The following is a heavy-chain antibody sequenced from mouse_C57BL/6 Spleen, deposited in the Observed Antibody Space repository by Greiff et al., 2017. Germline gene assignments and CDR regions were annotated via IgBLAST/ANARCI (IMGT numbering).Heavy chain of an antibody. CDR1: GYTFTSYW. D-gene: IGHD1-3*01. J-gene: IGHJ2*01. Sequence: QVQLQQSGAELVKPGASVKLSCKASGYTFTSYWMQWVKQRPGQGLEWIGEIDPSDSYTNYNQKFKGKATLTVDTSSSTAYMQLSSLTSEDSAVYYCARLKGYYFDYWGQGTTLTVSS. CDR2: IDPSDSYT. V-gene: IGHV1-50*01. CDR3: ARLKGYYFDY.